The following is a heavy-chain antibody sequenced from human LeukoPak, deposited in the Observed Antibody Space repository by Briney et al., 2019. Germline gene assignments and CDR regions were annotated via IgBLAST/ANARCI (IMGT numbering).Heavy chain of an antibody. CDR1: GGSISSSSYY. D-gene: IGHD3-22*01. J-gene: IGHJ5*02. V-gene: IGHV4-39*01. CDR2: IYYSGST. CDR3: ARSVRHYDSPFENWFDP. Sequence: SETLSLTCTVSGGSISSSSYYWGWIRQPPGKGLEWIGSIYYSGSTYYNPSLKSRVTISVDTSKNQFSLKLSSVTAADTAVYYCARSVRHYDSPFENWFDPWGQGTLVTVSS.